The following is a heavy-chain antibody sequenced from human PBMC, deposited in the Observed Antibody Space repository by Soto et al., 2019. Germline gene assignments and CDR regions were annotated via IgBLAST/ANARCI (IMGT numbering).Heavy chain of an antibody. V-gene: IGHV3-66*01. J-gene: IGHJ3*02. Sequence: EVQLVESGGGLVQPGGSLRLSCAASGFTISTKYMNWVRQAPGKGLEWVSVIYTGGSTYYADPVKGRFTISRDNSKNTQYLQMNSLRAEDSAVYYCARDVSFDIWGQGTLVTVSS. CDR3: ARDVSFDI. CDR1: GFTISTKY. CDR2: IYTGGST.